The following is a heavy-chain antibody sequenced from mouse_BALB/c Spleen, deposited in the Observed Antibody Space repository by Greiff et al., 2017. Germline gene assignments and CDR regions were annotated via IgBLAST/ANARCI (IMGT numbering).Heavy chain of an antibody. J-gene: IGHJ3*01. V-gene: IGHV1-63*02. CDR3: ARNYGSSYGAWFAY. D-gene: IGHD1-1*01. CDR2: IYPGGGYT. Sequence: QVQLKESGAELVRPGTSVKISCKASGYTFTNYWLGWVKQRPGHGLEWIGDIYPGGGYTNYNEKFKGKATLTADTSSSTAYMQLSSLTSEDSAVYFCARNYGSSYGAWFAYWGQGTLVTVSA. CDR1: GYTFTNYW.